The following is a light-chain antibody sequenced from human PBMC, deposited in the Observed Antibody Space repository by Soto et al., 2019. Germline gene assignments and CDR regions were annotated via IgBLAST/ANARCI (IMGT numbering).Light chain of an antibody. J-gene: IGKJ5*01. CDR1: QSISSY. V-gene: IGKV1-39*01. Sequence: DIQMTQSPSSLSASVGDRVTITCRASQSISSYLNWYQQKPVKAPKLLIYAASSLQRCVPSRFSGSGSGIDFTLTISSLQPEYFATYYCQQSYSTPRITCGQGTRLEIK. CDR3: QQSYSTPRIT. CDR2: AAS.